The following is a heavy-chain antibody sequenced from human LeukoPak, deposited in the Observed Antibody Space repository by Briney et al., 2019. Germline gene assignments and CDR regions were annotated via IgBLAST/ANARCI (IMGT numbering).Heavy chain of an antibody. Sequence: GGSLRLSCAASGFTFSSYGMHWVRQAPGKGLEWVSGISWNSGSIGYADSVKGRFTISRDNAKNSLYLQMNSLRAEDTALYYCVKGDYYDSSGYYLGFFDYWGQGTLVTVSS. CDR2: ISWNSGSI. V-gene: IGHV3-9*01. CDR3: VKGDYYDSSGYYLGFFDY. D-gene: IGHD3-22*01. J-gene: IGHJ4*02. CDR1: GFTFSSYG.